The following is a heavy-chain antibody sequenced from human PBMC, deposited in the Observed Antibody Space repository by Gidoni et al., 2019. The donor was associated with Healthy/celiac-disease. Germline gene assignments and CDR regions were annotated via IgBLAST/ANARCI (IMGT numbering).Heavy chain of an antibody. D-gene: IGHD1-26*01. CDR3: ARDSRGSYYGWYFDL. CDR2: IYTSGST. V-gene: IGHV4-4*07. CDR1: VCSISSYY. J-gene: IGHJ2*01. Sequence: QVQLQDSGPGLVQPSETLSLTCAGSVCSISSYYWSLIRQPAGKGLEWTGRIYTSGSTNYNHSHKSRVTMSVDTYKDQFSLKLSSVTAADTAVYYGARDSRGSYYGWYFDLWGRGTLVTVSS.